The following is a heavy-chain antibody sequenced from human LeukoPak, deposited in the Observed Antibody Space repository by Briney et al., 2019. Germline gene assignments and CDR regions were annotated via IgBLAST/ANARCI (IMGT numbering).Heavy chain of an antibody. J-gene: IGHJ4*02. CDR2: INPISGGT. CDR3: AREDGSFDY. CDR1: GYTFTGYY. Sequence: ASVKVSCKASGYTFTGYYIHWVRQAPGQGLEWMGWINPISGGTNYAEKFQGRVTTTRDTSINTAYMEVTRLTSDDTAVYYCAREDGSFDYWGQGTLAIVSS. D-gene: IGHD5-24*01. V-gene: IGHV1-2*02.